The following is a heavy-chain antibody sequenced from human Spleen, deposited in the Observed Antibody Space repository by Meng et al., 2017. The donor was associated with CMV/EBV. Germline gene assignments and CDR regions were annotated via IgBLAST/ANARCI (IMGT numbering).Heavy chain of an antibody. CDR2: INPNSGAT. Sequence: ASVKVSCKGSGYTFTGFYLHWVRQAPGQGLEWMGWINPNSGATNYGQKFRARVTMTRDTSNTTAYMELSGLRSDDTALYFCARPNAIFYDNSGHFYDHWGQGTLVTVSS. D-gene: IGHD3-22*01. CDR3: ARPNAIFYDNSGHFYDH. CDR1: GYTFTGFY. V-gene: IGHV1-2*02. J-gene: IGHJ4*02.